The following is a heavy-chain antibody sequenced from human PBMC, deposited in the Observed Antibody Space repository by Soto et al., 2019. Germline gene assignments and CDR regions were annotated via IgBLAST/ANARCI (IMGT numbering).Heavy chain of an antibody. CDR2: INPATGAA. J-gene: IGHJ3*02. Sequence: QLHLVQSGAVVKKPGASVTVSCSASGYPVTAYYMHWVRQAPGRGLEWMGGINPATGAAKYTQTFPGRVTMTRDTSTGTVFMELGGLTSEDTAVFYRARGGGVGVAGSAAFDMWGQGTLVTVSS. V-gene: IGHV1-2*02. D-gene: IGHD3-3*01. CDR3: ARGGGVGVAGSAAFDM. CDR1: GYPVTAYY.